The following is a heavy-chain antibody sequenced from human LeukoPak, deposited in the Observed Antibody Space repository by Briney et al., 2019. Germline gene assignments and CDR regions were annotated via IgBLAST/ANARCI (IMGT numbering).Heavy chain of an antibody. D-gene: IGHD1-26*01. V-gene: IGHV4-39*01. J-gene: IGHJ4*02. CDR2: IYYSGST. CDR3: ARLVGATTSDY. CDR1: GGSISSSSYY. Sequence: PSETLSLTCTVSGGSISSSSYYWGWIRQPPGKGLEWIGSIYYSGSTYYNPSLKSRVTISVDTSKNQFSLKLRSVTAADTAVYYCARLVGATTSDYWGQGTLVTVSS.